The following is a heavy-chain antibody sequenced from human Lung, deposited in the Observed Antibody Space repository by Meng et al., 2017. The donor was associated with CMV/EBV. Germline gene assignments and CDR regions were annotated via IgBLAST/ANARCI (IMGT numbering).Heavy chain of an antibody. D-gene: IGHD3-3*01. CDR2: IYSGGST. V-gene: IGHV3-53*01. CDR1: GFTVSSNY. CDR3: ARAPYDFWSSYYYGMDV. J-gene: IGHJ6*02. Sequence: GESLKIXCAASGFTVSSNYMSWVRQAPGKGLEWVSVIYSGGSTYYADSVKGRFTISRDNSKNTLYLQMNSLRAEDTAVYYCARAPYDFWSSYYYGMDVWGQGTTVTVSS.